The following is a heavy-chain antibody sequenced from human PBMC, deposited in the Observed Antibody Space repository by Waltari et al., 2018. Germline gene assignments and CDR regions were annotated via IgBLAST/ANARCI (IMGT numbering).Heavy chain of an antibody. J-gene: IGHJ4*02. D-gene: IGHD7-27*01. CDR1: GGSISSGGYY. CDR3: ARHPSSLTGDPSWFDY. Sequence: QVQLQESGPGLVKPSQTLSLTCTVSGGSISSGGYYWSWIRQHPGKGLEWIGYIYYRGSTYYNPSLKSLVTISVDTSKNQFSLKLSSVTAADTAVYYCARHPSSLTGDPSWFDYWGQGTLVTVSS. CDR2: IYYRGST. V-gene: IGHV4-31*01.